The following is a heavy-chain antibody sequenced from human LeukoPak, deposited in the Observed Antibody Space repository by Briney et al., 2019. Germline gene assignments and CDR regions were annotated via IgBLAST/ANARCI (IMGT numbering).Heavy chain of an antibody. D-gene: IGHD3-10*01. CDR2: INHSGST. CDR1: GGSFSGYY. J-gene: IGHJ4*02. CDR3: QAYYGSGSYSDY. V-gene: IGHV4-34*01. Sequence: SETLSLTCAVYGGSFSGYYWSWIRQPPGKGLEWIGEINHSGSTNYNPSLKSRVTISVDTSKNDFSLKLSSVTAADMAVYYCQAYYGSGSYSDYWGQGTLVTVSS.